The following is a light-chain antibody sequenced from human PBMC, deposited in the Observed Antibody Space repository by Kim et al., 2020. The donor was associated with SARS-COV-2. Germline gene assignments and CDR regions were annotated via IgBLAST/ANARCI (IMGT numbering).Light chain of an antibody. CDR2: GKN. V-gene: IGLV3-19*01. CDR1: SLRNYY. Sequence: ALGQTVRITCQGDSLRNYYAAWYQQKPGQGPVIVIYGKNNRPSGIPDRFSGSSSGNTASLTISGAQAEDEADYYCNSRDSSGNHWVFGGGTKLTVL. J-gene: IGLJ3*02. CDR3: NSRDSSGNHWV.